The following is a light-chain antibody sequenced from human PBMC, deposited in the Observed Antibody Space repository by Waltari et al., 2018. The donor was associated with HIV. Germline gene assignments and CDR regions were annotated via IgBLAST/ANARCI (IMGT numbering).Light chain of an antibody. V-gene: IGLV1-40*01. J-gene: IGLJ2*01. Sequence: QSVLTQPPSVSGAPGPRVTIPCTGSSANIGAGYDVPWYQQLPGTAPNLLIYGNSNRPSGVPDRFSGSKSGTSASLAITGLQAEDEADYYCQSYDSSLSGVVFGGGTKLTVL. CDR1: SANIGAGYD. CDR2: GNS. CDR3: QSYDSSLSGVV.